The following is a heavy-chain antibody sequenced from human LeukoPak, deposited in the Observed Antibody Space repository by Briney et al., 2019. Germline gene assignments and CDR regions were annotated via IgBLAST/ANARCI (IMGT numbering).Heavy chain of an antibody. V-gene: IGHV4-59*08. J-gene: IGHJ6*02. CDR3: ARRQQDGMDV. CDR1: GGSISSYY. D-gene: IGHD6-13*01. CDR2: NYYSGST. Sequence: SETLSLTCTVSGGSISSYYWSWIRQPPGKGLEWIGYNYYSGSTNYNPSLKSRVTISVDTSKNQFSLKLSSVTAADTAVYYCARRQQDGMDVWGQGTTVTVSS.